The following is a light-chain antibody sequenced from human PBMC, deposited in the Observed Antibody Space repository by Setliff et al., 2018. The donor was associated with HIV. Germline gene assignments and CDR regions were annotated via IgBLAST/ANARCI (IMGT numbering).Light chain of an antibody. Sequence: SVLTQPAPVSGSPGQSISISCTGARSDIGSYNLVSWYQLLPGRAPKLLIFEGDKRPSGVSHRFSGSTSGNTASLTILGLQTEDEAEYYCCTYAASDIFFYVFGTGTKVTVL. CDR1: RSDIGSYNL. CDR3: CTYAASDIFFYV. CDR2: EGD. J-gene: IGLJ1*01. V-gene: IGLV2-23*01.